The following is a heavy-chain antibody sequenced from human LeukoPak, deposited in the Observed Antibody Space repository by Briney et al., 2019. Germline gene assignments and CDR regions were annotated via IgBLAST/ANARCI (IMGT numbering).Heavy chain of an antibody. D-gene: IGHD2/OR15-2a*01. CDR2: IAAYNGAT. Sequence: ASVKVSCKTSGYPFTSYGLTWVRQTPGQGLQWMGWIAAYNGATNYAQIFQGRISMTTDTSTNTGYMELRSLTSDDTAVYYCAREDSNSENFWGQGTLVTVSS. CDR1: GYPFTSYG. J-gene: IGHJ4*02. CDR3: AREDSNSENF. V-gene: IGHV1-18*01.